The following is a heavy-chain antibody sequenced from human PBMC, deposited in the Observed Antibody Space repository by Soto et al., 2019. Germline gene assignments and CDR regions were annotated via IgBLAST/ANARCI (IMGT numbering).Heavy chain of an antibody. V-gene: IGHV3-43D*03. D-gene: IGHD3-10*01. CDR3: AKDSGELSYYYYGMDV. J-gene: IGHJ6*02. CDR1: GFTFDDYA. Sequence: LSLTCAASGFTFDDYAMHWVRQAPGKGLEWVSLISWDGGSTYYADSVKGRFTISRDNSKNSLYLQMNSLRAEDTALYYCAKDSGELSYYYYGMDVWGQGTTVTVSS. CDR2: ISWDGGST.